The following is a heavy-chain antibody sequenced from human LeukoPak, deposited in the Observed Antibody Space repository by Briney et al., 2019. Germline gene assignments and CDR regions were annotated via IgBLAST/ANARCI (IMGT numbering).Heavy chain of an antibody. CDR2: IKQDGSEK. CDR3: ARDGGYDYVWGSYRYGGGTIDY. D-gene: IGHD3-16*02. CDR1: GFTFSSFA. Sequence: GGSLRLSCAASGFTFSSFAMNWVRQAPGKGLEWVANIKQDGSEKYYVDSVKGRFTISRDNAKNSLYLQMNSLRAEDTAVYYCARDGGYDYVWGSYRYGGGTIDYWGQGTLVTVSS. J-gene: IGHJ4*02. V-gene: IGHV3-7*01.